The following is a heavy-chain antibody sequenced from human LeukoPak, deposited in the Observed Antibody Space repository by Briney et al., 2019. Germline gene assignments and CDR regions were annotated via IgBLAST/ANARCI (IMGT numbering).Heavy chain of an antibody. D-gene: IGHD6-19*01. CDR2: INSDGGST. Sequence: PGGSLRLSCTASGFTFSSYWMHWVRQAPGKGLVWVSRINSDGGSTSYADSVKGRFTISRDNAKNSLYLQMNSLRAEDTAVYYCARRPLDGSGWYDYWGQGTLVTVSS. V-gene: IGHV3-74*01. CDR1: GFTFSSYW. CDR3: ARRPLDGSGWYDY. J-gene: IGHJ4*02.